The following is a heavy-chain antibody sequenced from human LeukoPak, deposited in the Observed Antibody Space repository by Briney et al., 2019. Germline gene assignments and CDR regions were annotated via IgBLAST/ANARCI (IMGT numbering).Heavy chain of an antibody. Sequence: GESLKISCKGSGYSFTSYWIGWVRPMPGKGLEWMGIIYPGDSDTRYSPSFQGQVTISADKSISTAYLQWSSLKASDTAMYYCARQGNYYGSGSPPYYYYGMDVWGKGTTVTVSS. V-gene: IGHV5-51*01. CDR2: IYPGDSDT. J-gene: IGHJ6*04. CDR3: ARQGNYYGSGSPPYYYYGMDV. CDR1: GYSFTSYW. D-gene: IGHD3-10*01.